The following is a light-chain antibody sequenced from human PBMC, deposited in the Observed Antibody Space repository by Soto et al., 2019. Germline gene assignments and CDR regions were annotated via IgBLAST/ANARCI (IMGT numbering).Light chain of an antibody. J-gene: IGKJ1*01. CDR2: DTS. Sequence: EIVMTQSPATLSVSPGERATLSCRASQSVGNNVAWYQQKPGQAPRLLIHDTSTRATGIPARFSGSGSGTEFSLTISRLQSEDIAVYYCQQQYNRPRTFGQGTKVEMK. CDR3: QQQYNRPRT. CDR1: QSVGNN. V-gene: IGKV3-15*01.